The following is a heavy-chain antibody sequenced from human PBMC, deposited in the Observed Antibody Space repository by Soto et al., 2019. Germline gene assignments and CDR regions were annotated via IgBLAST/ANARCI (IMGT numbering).Heavy chain of an antibody. D-gene: IGHD3-16*01. CDR2: IVVGSGNT. CDR3: AADPNAYYNDYVWVTITNVYYYCGMDV. V-gene: IGHV1-58*01. Sequence: SVKVSCKASGFTFTSSAVQWVRQARGQRLERIGWIVVGSGNTNYAQKFQERVTITRDMSTSTAYMELSSLRSEDTAVYYCAADPNAYYNDYVWVTITNVYYYCGMDVWGQGTTVTVSS. J-gene: IGHJ6*02. CDR1: GFTFTSSA.